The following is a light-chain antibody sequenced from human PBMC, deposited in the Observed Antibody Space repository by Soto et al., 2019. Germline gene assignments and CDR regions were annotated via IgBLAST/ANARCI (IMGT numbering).Light chain of an antibody. Sequence: ETVLTQSPGTVSLSPGDRATLPCRAIQSVSSNKLAWYQQKPGQAPRLLIYAASSRATGIPDRFSGSGSGTDFTLTISRLEPEDFAVYYCQQYDFSLRTFGQGTKVDIK. J-gene: IGKJ1*01. CDR2: AAS. V-gene: IGKV3-20*01. CDR3: QQYDFSLRT. CDR1: QSVSSNK.